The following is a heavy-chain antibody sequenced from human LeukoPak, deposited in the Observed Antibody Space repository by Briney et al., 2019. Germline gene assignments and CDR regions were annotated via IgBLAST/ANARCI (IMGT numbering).Heavy chain of an antibody. J-gene: IGHJ4*02. CDR1: GFTFSSYS. CDR2: VSGSSSYI. CDR3: AREGPGVGTRFDY. D-gene: IGHD3-10*01. V-gene: IGHV3-21*01. Sequence: GGSLRLSCAASGFTFSSYSMNWVRQAPGKGLEWVSSVSGSSSYIYYADSVKGRFTISRDNAKNSLYLQMNSLRPEDTAVYYCAREGPGVGTRFDYWGQGTLVTVSS.